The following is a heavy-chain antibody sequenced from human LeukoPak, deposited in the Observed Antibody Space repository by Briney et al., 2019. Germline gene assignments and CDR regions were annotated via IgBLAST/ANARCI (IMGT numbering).Heavy chain of an antibody. CDR3: ASRDY. CDR2: IWYDGSNK. J-gene: IGHJ4*02. CDR1: GFIFSSYS. Sequence: GGSLRLSCSASGFIFSSYSMNWVRQAPGKGLEWVAVIWYDGSNKYYADSVKGRFTVSRDNSKNTLYLQMNSLRAEDTAVYYCASRDYWGQGTLVTVSS. V-gene: IGHV3-33*08.